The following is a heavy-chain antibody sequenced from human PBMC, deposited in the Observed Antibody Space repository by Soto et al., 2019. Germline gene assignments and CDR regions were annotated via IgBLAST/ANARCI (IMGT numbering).Heavy chain of an antibody. Sequence: EVQLLESGGGLVQPGGSLRLSCAASGFTFSRYAMNWVRQSPGKVLEWVSTVNSNGGSTSYADSVKGRFTISRDNSENPLYLQMNSLRAEDTAVYYCAKLTYGDPVDYWGQGTLVTVSS. CDR2: VNSNGGST. V-gene: IGHV3-23*01. CDR1: GFTFSRYA. J-gene: IGHJ4*02. CDR3: AKLTYGDPVDY. D-gene: IGHD4-17*01.